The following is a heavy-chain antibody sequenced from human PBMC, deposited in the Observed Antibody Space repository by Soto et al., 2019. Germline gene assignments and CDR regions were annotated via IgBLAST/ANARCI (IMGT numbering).Heavy chain of an antibody. CDR1: GYSFTSYW. D-gene: IGHD1-26*01. J-gene: IGHJ4*02. CDR3: ARLVSGPFDY. Sequence: GESLKISCKGSGYSFTSYWIGWVRQMPGKGLEWMGIIHPSDFDTRYSPSFQGQVTISADKSISTAYLQWSSLRASDTAMYYCARLVSGPFDYWGQGTLVTVSS. V-gene: IGHV5-51*01. CDR2: IHPSDFDT.